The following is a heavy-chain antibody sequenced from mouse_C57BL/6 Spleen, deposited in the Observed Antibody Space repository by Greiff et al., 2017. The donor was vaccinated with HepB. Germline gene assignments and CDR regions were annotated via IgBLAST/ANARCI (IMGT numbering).Heavy chain of an antibody. Sequence: QVQLKQPGAELVKPGASVKLSCKASGYTFTSYWMHWVKQRPGRGLEWIGRLVPNSGGTKYNEKFKSKATLTVDKPSSTAYMQLSSLTSEASAVYSCARGYYYGSSSYFDYWGQGTTLTVSS. J-gene: IGHJ2*01. CDR2: LVPNSGGT. CDR1: GYTFTSYW. V-gene: IGHV1-72*01. D-gene: IGHD1-1*01. CDR3: ARGYYYGSSSYFDY.